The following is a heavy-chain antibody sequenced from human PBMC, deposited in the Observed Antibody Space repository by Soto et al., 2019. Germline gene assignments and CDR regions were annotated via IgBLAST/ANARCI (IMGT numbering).Heavy chain of an antibody. CDR3: ARQIYDSDTGPNFQYYFDS. CDR2: VYPSDSQT. D-gene: IGHD3-22*01. V-gene: IGHV5-51*01. CDR1: GYSFAGYW. Sequence: LGESLKISCEGSGYSFAGYWIVWVRQVPGKGLEWMGIVYPSDSQTYYSPSFRGHVTISATKSITTVFLQWSSLRASDTAMYYCARQIYDSDTGPNFQYYFDSWGQGTPVTVSS. J-gene: IGHJ4*02.